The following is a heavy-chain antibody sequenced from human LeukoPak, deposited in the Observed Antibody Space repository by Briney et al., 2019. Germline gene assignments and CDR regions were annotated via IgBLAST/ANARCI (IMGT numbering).Heavy chain of an antibody. CDR3: ARLGLVAGTIDY. CDR2: VHYTGTT. CDR1: GGSITSSPYY. Sequence: PSETLSLTCTVSGGSITSSPYYWGWIRQPPGKGLEYIGSVHYTGTTHYNPSLKSRVTTSVDTSKNQFSLKLSSVTAADTAVYYCARLGLVAGTIDYWGQGTLVTVSS. V-gene: IGHV4-39*01. J-gene: IGHJ4*02. D-gene: IGHD6-19*01.